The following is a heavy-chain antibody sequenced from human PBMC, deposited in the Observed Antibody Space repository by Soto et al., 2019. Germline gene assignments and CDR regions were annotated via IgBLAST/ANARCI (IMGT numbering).Heavy chain of an antibody. J-gene: IGHJ3*02. D-gene: IGHD3-3*01. CDR2: ISAYNGNT. CDR3: SRSWVYDFWSGYSRPDAFDI. Sequence: ASVKVSCKASGYTFTSYGISWVRQAPGQGLEWMGWISAYNGNTNYAQKFQGWVTMTRDTSISTAYMELSRLRSDDTAVYYFSRSWVYDFWSGYSRPDAFDIWGQGTMVTVSS. CDR1: GYTFTSYG. V-gene: IGHV1-18*01.